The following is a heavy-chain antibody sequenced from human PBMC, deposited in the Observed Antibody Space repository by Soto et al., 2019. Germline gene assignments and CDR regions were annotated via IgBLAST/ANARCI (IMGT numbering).Heavy chain of an antibody. J-gene: IGHJ6*02. Sequence: QVQLQESGPGLVKPSETLSLTCTVSGGSISSYYWSWIRQPPGKGLEWFGYIYYSGSTNYNPSLKSRVTMSVDTSKNLFSLKLRSVTASDTAVYYCARDIMGTTYYYYGMDVWGQGATVTGSS. CDR3: ARDIMGTTYYYYGMDV. V-gene: IGHV4-59*01. CDR2: IYYSGST. CDR1: GGSISSYY. D-gene: IGHD1-7*01.